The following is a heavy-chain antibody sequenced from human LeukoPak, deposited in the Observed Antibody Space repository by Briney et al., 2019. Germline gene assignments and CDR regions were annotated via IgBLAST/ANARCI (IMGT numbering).Heavy chain of an antibody. CDR1: GGSFSGYY. CDR3: AQNGQSGFSFGP. Sequence: PSEALSLTCAVYGGSFSGYYWSWIRQPPGKGLEWIGEINHSGSTNYNPSLKSRVTISVDTSKNQFSLKLSSVTAADTAVYYCAQNGQSGFSFGPWGQGTLVTVSS. V-gene: IGHV4-34*01. CDR2: INHSGST. D-gene: IGHD2-8*01. J-gene: IGHJ5*02.